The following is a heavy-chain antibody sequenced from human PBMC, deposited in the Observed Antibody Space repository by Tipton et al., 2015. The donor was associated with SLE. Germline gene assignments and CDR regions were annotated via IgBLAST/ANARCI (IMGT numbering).Heavy chain of an antibody. J-gene: IGHJ4*02. D-gene: IGHD3-10*01. Sequence: TLSLTCTVSGGSISSGSYYWSWIRQPAGKGLEWIGRIYTKGSMNYSPSLRSRVTISLDPSKNQLSLKLSSVTAADTAVYYCARHASRRSGSYNEIDYWGQGTLVTVSS. CDR2: IYTKGSM. CDR1: GGSISSGSYY. CDR3: ARHASRRSGSYNEIDY. V-gene: IGHV4-61*02.